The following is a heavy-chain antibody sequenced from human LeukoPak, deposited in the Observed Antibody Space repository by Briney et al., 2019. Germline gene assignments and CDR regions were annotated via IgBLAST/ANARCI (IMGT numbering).Heavy chain of an antibody. D-gene: IGHD5-18*01. V-gene: IGHV4-4*07. Sequence: SETLSLTCTVSGGSISSYYWNWIRQPAGKGLEWIGRIYASGSTNYNPSLKSRVTMPVDTSKNQFSLKLSSVTAADTAVYYCARSDTAMAQLDYWGQGTLVTVSS. CDR2: IYASGST. CDR1: GGSISSYY. CDR3: ARSDTAMAQLDY. J-gene: IGHJ4*02.